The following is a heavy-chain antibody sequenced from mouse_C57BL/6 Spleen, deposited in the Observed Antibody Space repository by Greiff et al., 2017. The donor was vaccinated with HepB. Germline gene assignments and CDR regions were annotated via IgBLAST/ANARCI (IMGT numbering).Heavy chain of an antibody. V-gene: IGHV1-15*01. J-gene: IGHJ2*01. CDR1: GYTFTDYE. CDR2: IDPETGGT. D-gene: IGHD1-1*01. Sequence: QVQLQQSGAELVRPGASVTLSCKASGYTFTDYEMHWVKQTPVHGLEWIGAIDPETGGTAYNQKFKGKAILTANKSSSTAYMELRSLTSEDSAVYYCTRKDYGRNYFDYWGQGTTLTVSS. CDR3: TRKDYGRNYFDY.